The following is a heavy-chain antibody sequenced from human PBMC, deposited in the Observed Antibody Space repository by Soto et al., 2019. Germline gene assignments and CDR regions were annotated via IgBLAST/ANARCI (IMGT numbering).Heavy chain of an antibody. J-gene: IGHJ4*02. CDR3: ARAVGLSGYGAIDY. CDR2: IYYSGST. CDR1: GGSISSYY. V-gene: IGHV4-59*01. D-gene: IGHD5-12*01. Sequence: SQTISLTCTVSGGSISSYYGSWIRQPPGKGLEWIGYIYYSGSTNYNPSLKSRVTISVDTSKNQFSLKLSSVTAADTAVYYCARAVGLSGYGAIDYWGQGTLVPVSS.